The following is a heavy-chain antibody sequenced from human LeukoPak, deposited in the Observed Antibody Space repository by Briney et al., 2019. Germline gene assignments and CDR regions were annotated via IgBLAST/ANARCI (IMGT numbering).Heavy chain of an antibody. CDR2: IRYDGSNK. D-gene: IGHD6-6*01. V-gene: IGHV3-30*02. J-gene: IGHJ4*02. CDR1: GFIFSTYW. Sequence: GGSLRLSCVGSGFIFSTYWMAWVRQAPGKGLEWVAFIRYDGSNKYYADSVKGRFTISRDNSKNTLYLQMHSLRAEDTAMYYCAKDRFGFIAARHLDSWGQGTLVTVSS. CDR3: AKDRFGFIAARHLDS.